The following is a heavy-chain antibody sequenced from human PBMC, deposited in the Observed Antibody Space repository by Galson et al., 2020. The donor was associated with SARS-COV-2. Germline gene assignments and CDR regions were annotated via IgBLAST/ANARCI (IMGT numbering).Heavy chain of an antibody. CDR2: ISYDGSNK. Sequence: TGGSLRLSCAASGFTFSSYAMHWVRQAPGKGLEWVAVISYDGSNKYYADSVKGRFTISRDNSKNTLYLQMNSLRAEDTAVYYCARDQGVGATFLTVAVYYYYGMDVGGQGTTVTVSS. V-gene: IGHV3-30-3*01. J-gene: IGHJ6*02. CDR1: GFTFSSYA. CDR3: ARDQGVGATFLTVAVYYYYGMDV. D-gene: IGHD1-26*01.